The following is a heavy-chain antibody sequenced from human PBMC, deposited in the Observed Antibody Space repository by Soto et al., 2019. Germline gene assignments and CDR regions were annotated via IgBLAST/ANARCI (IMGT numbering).Heavy chain of an antibody. J-gene: IGHJ3*02. Sequence: ASVKVSCKASGYTFTVYYMHWVRQAPGQGLEWMGWINPNSGGTNYAQKFQGWVTMTRDTSISTAYMELSRLRSDDTAVYYCAREGGSGRSSRAFDIWGQGTMVTVSS. V-gene: IGHV1-2*04. CDR3: AREGGSGRSSRAFDI. CDR2: INPNSGGT. D-gene: IGHD6-19*01. CDR1: GYTFTVYY.